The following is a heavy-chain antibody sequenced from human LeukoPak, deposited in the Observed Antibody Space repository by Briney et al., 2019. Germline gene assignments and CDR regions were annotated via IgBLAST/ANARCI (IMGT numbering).Heavy chain of an antibody. V-gene: IGHV3-15*01. J-gene: IGHJ1*01. CDR1: GFTFSNAW. CDR3: TTDLKESGSDTTTSFQY. D-gene: IGHD1-26*01. CDR2: IKSKPAGGST. Sequence: GGSLRLSCTASGFTFSNAWMSWVRQAPGKGLEWAGRIKSKPAGGSTDCAAPIKGRFTISRDDSKNTLYLQVNSLKVEDTAVYYCTTDLKESGSDTTTSFQYWGQGTLVTVSS.